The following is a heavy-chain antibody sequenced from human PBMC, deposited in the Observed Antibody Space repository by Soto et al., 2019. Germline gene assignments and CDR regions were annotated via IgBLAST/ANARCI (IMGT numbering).Heavy chain of an antibody. CDR3: ARGPDHSKVGY. CDR2: IDYNGRA. CDR1: DGSVTGYC. V-gene: IGHV4-59*02. Sequence: QVQLQESGPGLVKPSETLPLTCSVSDGSVTGYCWSWIRQLPGKGLEWIGCIDYNGRAHYNPSLTSRVTMSLDTSNNHFSLKLSSVTTTDTAVYYCARGPDHSKVGYWGQGTLVTVSS. J-gene: IGHJ4*02. D-gene: IGHD4-4*01.